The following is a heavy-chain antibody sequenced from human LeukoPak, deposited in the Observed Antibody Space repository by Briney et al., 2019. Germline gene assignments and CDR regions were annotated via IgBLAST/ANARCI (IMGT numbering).Heavy chain of an antibody. CDR3: ARGGPTTVTPFDY. V-gene: IGHV4-59*01. CDR1: GGSISNYY. D-gene: IGHD4-17*01. J-gene: IGHJ4*02. Sequence: TSETLSLTCTVSGGSISNYYWSWIGQPPGKGLEWIGYIYSSGSTDYNPSLKSRVTISVDTSKNQFSLKLSSVTAADTAVYYCARGGPTTVTPFDYWGQGTLVTVSS. CDR2: IYSSGST.